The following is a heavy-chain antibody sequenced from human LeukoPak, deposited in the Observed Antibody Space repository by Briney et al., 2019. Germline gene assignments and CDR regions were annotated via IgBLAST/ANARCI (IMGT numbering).Heavy chain of an antibody. CDR1: GGSISSYY. J-gene: IGHJ4*02. CDR2: INHSGST. V-gene: IGHV4-34*01. Sequence: SETLSLTCTVSGGSISSYYWSWIRQPPGKGLEWIGEINHSGSTNYNPSLKSRVTISVDTSKNQFSLKLSSVTAADTAVYYCARGRLYDSSGYSTANFDYWGQGTLVTVSS. CDR3: ARGRLYDSSGYSTANFDY. D-gene: IGHD3-22*01.